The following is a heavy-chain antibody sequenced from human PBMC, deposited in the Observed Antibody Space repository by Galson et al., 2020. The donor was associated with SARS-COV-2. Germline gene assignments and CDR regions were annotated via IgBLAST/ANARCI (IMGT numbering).Heavy chain of an antibody. V-gene: IGHV3-23*01. CDR1: GFTFTRYA. CDR3: AKDQGIDYGDQLNY. Sequence: GESLKISCAGSGFTFTRYALSWVRQAPGKGLEWVSAISGSGSSTYYADSVKGRYTISRDNSRNTLYLQMNSLRAEDTAVYYCAKDQGIDYGDQLNYWGQGTLVTVSS. J-gene: IGHJ4*02. D-gene: IGHD4-17*01. CDR2: ISGSGSST.